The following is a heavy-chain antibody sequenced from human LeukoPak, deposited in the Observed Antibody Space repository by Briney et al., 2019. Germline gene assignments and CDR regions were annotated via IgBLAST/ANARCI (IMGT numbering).Heavy chain of an antibody. Sequence: SETLSLSCTVSGGSVSSSGYYWGWIRQPPGKGLEWTGSTSYSGSTSYNPSFKSRVTISADTSKNQFSLNLISVTAADTAVYYCARLLSTGTGGRGYCDYWGQGTLVTVST. J-gene: IGHJ4*02. CDR2: TSYSGST. V-gene: IGHV4-39*01. D-gene: IGHD1-1*01. CDR3: ARLLSTGTGGRGYCDY. CDR1: GGSVSSSGYY.